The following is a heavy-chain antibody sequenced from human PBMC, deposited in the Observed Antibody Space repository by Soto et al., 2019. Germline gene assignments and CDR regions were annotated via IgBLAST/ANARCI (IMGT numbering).Heavy chain of an antibody. CDR3: ATVFRVDTAMAQLDY. D-gene: IGHD5-18*01. CDR2: IWYDGSNK. Sequence: GGSLRLSCAASGFTFSSYGMHWVRQAPGKGLEWVAVIWYDGSNKYYADSVKGRFTISRDNSKNTLYLQMNSLRAEDTAVYYCATVFRVDTAMAQLDYWGQGTLVTVSS. V-gene: IGHV3-33*01. J-gene: IGHJ4*02. CDR1: GFTFSSYG.